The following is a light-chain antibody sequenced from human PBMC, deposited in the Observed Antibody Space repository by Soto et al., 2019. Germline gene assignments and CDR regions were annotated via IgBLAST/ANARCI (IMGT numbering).Light chain of an antibody. CDR2: DVR. Sequence: QSALTQPASVSGSPGQSITISCTGTSSDVGGYNFVSWYQQHPGKAPKFIIYDVRNRASGVSNRFSGSRSGNTASLTISGLQAEDEADYYCSSYTSSSTVIFGGGTKVTVL. CDR1: SSDVGGYNF. CDR3: SSYTSSSTVI. V-gene: IGLV2-14*03. J-gene: IGLJ2*01.